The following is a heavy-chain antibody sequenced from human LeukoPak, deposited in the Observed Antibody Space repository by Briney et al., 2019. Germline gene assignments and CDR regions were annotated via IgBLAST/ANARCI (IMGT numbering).Heavy chain of an antibody. J-gene: IGHJ4*02. D-gene: IGHD5-12*01. Sequence: SETLSLTCAIYGGSFSAYYWNWIRQPPGKGLEWIGEINHSGSTNYNPSLKSRVTISVDTSKNQFSLKLSSVTAADTAVYYCARDRGYSGYVEYWGQGTLGTVSS. CDR2: INHSGST. CDR3: ARDRGYSGYVEY. CDR1: GGSFSAYY. V-gene: IGHV4-34*01.